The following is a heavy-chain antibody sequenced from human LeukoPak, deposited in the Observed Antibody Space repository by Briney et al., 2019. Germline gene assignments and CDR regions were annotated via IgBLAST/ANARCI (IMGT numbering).Heavy chain of an antibody. CDR1: GFTFSTYW. Sequence: PGGSLRLSCAASGFTFSTYWMNWVRQAPGKGLEWVANIKEDGSEKNYVDPVKGRFTISRDNAKNSLCLQMNSLRAEDTAVYYCAREVRGHYFDYWGQGTLVTVSS. CDR3: AREVRGHYFDY. V-gene: IGHV3-7*05. J-gene: IGHJ4*02. CDR2: IKEDGSEK. D-gene: IGHD3-10*01.